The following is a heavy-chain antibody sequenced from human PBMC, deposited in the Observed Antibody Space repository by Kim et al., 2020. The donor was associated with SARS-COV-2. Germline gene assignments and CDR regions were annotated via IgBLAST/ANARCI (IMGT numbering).Heavy chain of an antibody. CDR1: GFTFSSYT. J-gene: IGHJ4*01. D-gene: IGHD2-8*01. V-gene: IGHV3-23*01. CDR3: LARPHAYVDY. Sequence: GGSLRLSCAASGFTFSSYTMNWVRQAPGKGLEWVSTISDAATGHTHYAYSVKRLTTISRDDSANPVLLHIDMLRDEETANYYGLARPHAYVDYW. CDR2: ISDAATGHT.